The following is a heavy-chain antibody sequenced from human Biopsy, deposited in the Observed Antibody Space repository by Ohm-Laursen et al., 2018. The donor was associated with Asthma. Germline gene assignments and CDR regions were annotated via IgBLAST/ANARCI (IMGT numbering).Heavy chain of an antibody. CDR2: VNTGNGDT. V-gene: IGHV1-3*04. J-gene: IGHJ3*01. CDR3: ARTFYDFLTGQVKDVFGV. CDR1: GYNFISFA. Sequence: ASVKVSCKSSGYNFISFAIHWVRQAPGQRLEWMGWVNTGNGDTKYSQKFQGRVTITRDTSASTAYMELRSLRSEDTATYYCARTFYDFLTGQVKDVFGVWGQGTMVTVSS. D-gene: IGHD3-9*01.